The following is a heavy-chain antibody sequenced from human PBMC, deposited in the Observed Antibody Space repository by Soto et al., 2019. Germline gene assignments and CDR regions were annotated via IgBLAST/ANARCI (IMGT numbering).Heavy chain of an antibody. Sequence: GASVKVSCKASGYTFTGYYMNWVRQAPGQGLEWMGWINPNSGGTNYAQKFQGRVTMTRDTSISTAYMELSRLRSDDTAVYYCARVTDYYSSGLFWGQGTLVTVSS. CDR3: ARVTDYYSSGLF. V-gene: IGHV1-2*02. CDR1: GYTFTGYY. J-gene: IGHJ4*02. D-gene: IGHD6-19*01. CDR2: INPNSGGT.